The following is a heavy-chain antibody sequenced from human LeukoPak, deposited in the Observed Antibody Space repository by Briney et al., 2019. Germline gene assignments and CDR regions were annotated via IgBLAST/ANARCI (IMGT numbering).Heavy chain of an antibody. J-gene: IGHJ4*02. CDR3: ARDPVIAAAHTLPYYFDD. CDR1: GFTFSRYE. CDR2: ITRSNTNI. D-gene: IGHD6-13*01. Sequence: PGGSLRLSCAASGFTFSRYEMNRVRRAPGKGLECVSYITRSNTNIYHADSMKGRHPLSRDNAQNSLYLQMNSLKAENTAVYYCARDPVIAAAHTLPYYFDDWGQGTLVTVSS. V-gene: IGHV3-48*01.